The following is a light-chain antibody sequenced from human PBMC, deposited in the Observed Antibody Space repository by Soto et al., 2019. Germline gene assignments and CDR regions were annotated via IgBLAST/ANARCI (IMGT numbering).Light chain of an antibody. J-gene: IGKJ2*01. Sequence: EIVMTQSPATLTVSPGERATLSCRASQGVAGNLAWYQQKPGQAPRLLIHGASTRATGIPARFSGSGFGTEFTLTISSLQSEDFAVYYCQQYNNWPPYTFGQGTKLEIK. CDR1: QGVAGN. V-gene: IGKV3-15*01. CDR3: QQYNNWPPYT. CDR2: GAS.